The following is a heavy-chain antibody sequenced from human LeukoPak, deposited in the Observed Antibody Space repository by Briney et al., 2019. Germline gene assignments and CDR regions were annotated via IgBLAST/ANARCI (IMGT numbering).Heavy chain of an antibody. CDR2: IKQDGSET. Sequence: GGSLRLSCATSGFTFSTYWMIWVRQTPGKGLEWVASIKQDGSETHYVDSVKGRFTISRDNTKNSLYLQMNSLRAEDTAVYYCARASSSKNVQNVDVWGQGTTVTVSS. D-gene: IGHD4-11*01. J-gene: IGHJ6*02. CDR1: GFTFSTYW. CDR3: ARASSSKNVQNVDV. V-gene: IGHV3-7*01.